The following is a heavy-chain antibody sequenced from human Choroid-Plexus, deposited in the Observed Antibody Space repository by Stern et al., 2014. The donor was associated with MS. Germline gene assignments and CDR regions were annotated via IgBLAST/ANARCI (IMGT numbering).Heavy chain of an antibody. CDR1: GYNFIDHA. CDR2: INGGSGST. V-gene: IGHV1-3*01. CDR3: ARQPDYSDFLDY. J-gene: IGHJ4*02. Sequence: QDQLVQSGAEVKKPGASMTVSCKTSGYNFIDHAIHWVRQAPGQRLEWMRWINGGSGSTKYSQKFQGRVSFTRDRAASAAYMDLSSLRPDDTAVYYCARQPDYSDFLDYWGQGTLVTVSS. D-gene: IGHD4-11*01.